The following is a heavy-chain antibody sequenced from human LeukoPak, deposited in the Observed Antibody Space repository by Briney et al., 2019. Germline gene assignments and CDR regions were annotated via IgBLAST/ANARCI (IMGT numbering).Heavy chain of an antibody. CDR3: AREGSSSLDY. CDR1: GFSFSDYS. D-gene: IGHD6-6*01. V-gene: IGHV3-21*01. J-gene: IGHJ4*02. CDR2: ISSSSSYI. Sequence: GGSLRLSCAAAGFSFSDYSMNWVRQAPGKGLEWVSSISSSSSYIYYADSVKGRFTISRDNAKNSLYLQMNSLRAEDTAVYYCAREGSSSLDYWGQGTLVTVSS.